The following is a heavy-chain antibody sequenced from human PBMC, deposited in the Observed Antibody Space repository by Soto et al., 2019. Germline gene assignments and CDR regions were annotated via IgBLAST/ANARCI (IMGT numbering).Heavy chain of an antibody. CDR2: ISSSDTI. CDR3: ARDLGYYDSSGYFDY. V-gene: IGHV3-11*01. CDR1: GFTFSDYY. J-gene: IGHJ4*02. D-gene: IGHD3-22*01. Sequence: GGSLRLSCAASGFTFSDYYMSWIRQAPGRGLEWVSYISSSDTIYYADSVKGRFTISRDNAKNSLYLQMNSLRAEDTAMYYCARDLGYYDSSGYFDYWGQGTLVTVSS.